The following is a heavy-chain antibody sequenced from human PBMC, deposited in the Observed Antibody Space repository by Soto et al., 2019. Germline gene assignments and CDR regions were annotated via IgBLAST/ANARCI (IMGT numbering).Heavy chain of an antibody. CDR3: AKDRRAGGNYGFYSDF. CDR2: SSATGSGR. V-gene: IGHV3-23*01. D-gene: IGHD1-7*01. Sequence: EVQLLECGGGLVQPGGSLTLSCAASGFTFSSYGMTWVRQAPGKGLEWVSFSSATGSGRYYADSVKGRFTISRDNSKNTLYLQMSSLRADDTAVYYCAKDRRAGGNYGFYSDFWGQGALVIVSS. J-gene: IGHJ4*02. CDR1: GFTFSSYG.